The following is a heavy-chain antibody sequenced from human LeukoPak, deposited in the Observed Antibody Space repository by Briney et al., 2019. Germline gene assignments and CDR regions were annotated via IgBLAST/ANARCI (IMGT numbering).Heavy chain of an antibody. CDR3: AKLVGATTGED. CDR1: GFTVSSNY. V-gene: IGHV3-23*01. Sequence: PGGSLRLSCAASGFTVSSNYMSWVRQAPGKGLEWVSAISGSGGSTYYADSVKGRFTISRDNSKNTLYLQMNSLRAEDTAVYYCAKLVGATTGEDWGQGTLVTVSS. D-gene: IGHD1-26*01. CDR2: ISGSGGST. J-gene: IGHJ4*02.